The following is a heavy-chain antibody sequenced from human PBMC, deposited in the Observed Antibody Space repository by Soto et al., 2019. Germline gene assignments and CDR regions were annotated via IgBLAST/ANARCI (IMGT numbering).Heavy chain of an antibody. D-gene: IGHD3-10*01. J-gene: IGHJ4*02. CDR3: ASYTMVRGVIRLDY. Sequence: QLQLQESGPGLVKPSETLSLTCTVSGGSISSSSYYWGWIRQPPGKGLEWIGSIYYSGSTYYNPSLKSRVTISVDTSKNQFSLKLSSVTAADTAVYYCASYTMVRGVIRLDYWGQGTLVTVSS. V-gene: IGHV4-39*01. CDR2: IYYSGST. CDR1: GGSISSSSYY.